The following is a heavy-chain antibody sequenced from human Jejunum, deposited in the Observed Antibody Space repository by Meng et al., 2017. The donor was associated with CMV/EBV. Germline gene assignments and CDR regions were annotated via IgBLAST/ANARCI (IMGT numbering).Heavy chain of an antibody. Sequence: SECTFETSRVNWVRKAPGKGLKWVAVIWSDESSKYYADSVEGRFTISRDNSKNTLYLQMNSLRVEDTAVYYCAKGMSWGTNSYHFDLWGRGSLVTVSS. CDR3: AKGMSWGTNSYHFDL. D-gene: IGHD4/OR15-4a*01. CDR1: ECTFETSR. V-gene: IGHV3-33*06. CDR2: IWSDESSK. J-gene: IGHJ2*01.